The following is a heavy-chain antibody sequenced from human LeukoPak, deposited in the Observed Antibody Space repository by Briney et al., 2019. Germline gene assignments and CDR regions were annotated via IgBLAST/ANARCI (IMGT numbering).Heavy chain of an antibody. CDR1: GFTVSSNY. CDR3: ARAEVLRYFDR. J-gene: IGHJ4*02. Sequence: GGSLRLSCAASGFTVSSNYMSWVRQAPGKGLEWVSVIYSGGSTYYADSVKGRFTISRDNSKNTLYLQMNSLRAEDTAVYYCARAEVLRYFDRWGQGTLVTVSS. V-gene: IGHV3-53*01. CDR2: IYSGGST. D-gene: IGHD3-9*01.